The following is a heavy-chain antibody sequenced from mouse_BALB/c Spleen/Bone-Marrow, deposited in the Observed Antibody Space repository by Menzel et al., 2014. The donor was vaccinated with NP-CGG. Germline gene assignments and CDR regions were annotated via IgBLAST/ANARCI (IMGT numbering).Heavy chain of an antibody. CDR3: ARRRDYDYFDY. J-gene: IGHJ2*01. D-gene: IGHD2-4*01. CDR2: ISSGGSYT. Sequence: EVQLQQSGGDLVKPGGSLKLSCAASGFTFSSYGMSWVRQIPDKRLEWVATISSGGSYTFYPDSVKGRFTISRENAKNNLNLQMTSLKSEDTAMYYCARRRDYDYFDYWGQGTTLTVSS. CDR1: GFTFSSYG. V-gene: IGHV5-6*01.